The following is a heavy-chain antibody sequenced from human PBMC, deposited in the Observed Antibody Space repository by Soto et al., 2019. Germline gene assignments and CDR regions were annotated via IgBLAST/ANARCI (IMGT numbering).Heavy chain of an antibody. CDR3: ARDRRFGIAGGYWFDP. CDR1: GGSISSYY. CDR2: IYYSGST. D-gene: IGHD6-13*01. Sequence: PSETLSLTCTVSGGSISSYYWSWIRQPPGKGLEWIGYIYYSGSTNYNPSLKSRVTISVDTSKNQFSLKLSSVTAADTAVYYCARDRRFGIAGGYWFDPWGQGTLVTVSS. J-gene: IGHJ5*02. V-gene: IGHV4-59*01.